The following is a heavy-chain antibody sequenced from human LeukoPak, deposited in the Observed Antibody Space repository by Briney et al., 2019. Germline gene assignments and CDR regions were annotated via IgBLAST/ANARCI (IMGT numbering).Heavy chain of an antibody. Sequence: SETLSLTCTVSGDSTSSSDYYWGWIRQPPGKGLEWIGSIYFSGSTFYNPSLKSRVTISNDTSKNQFSLKLSSVTAADTAVYYCARIVGVTDYFDYWGQGTLVTVSS. J-gene: IGHJ4*02. CDR3: ARIVGVTDYFDY. V-gene: IGHV4-39*01. D-gene: IGHD1-26*01. CDR2: IYFSGST. CDR1: GDSTSSSDYY.